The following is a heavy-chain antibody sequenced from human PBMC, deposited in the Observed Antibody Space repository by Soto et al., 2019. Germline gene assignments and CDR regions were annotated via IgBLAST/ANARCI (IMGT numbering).Heavy chain of an antibody. CDR3: ASPACSGGSCYSHGMDV. CDR1: GYTFTSYY. J-gene: IGHJ6*02. D-gene: IGHD2-15*01. CDR2: INPSGGST. Sequence: QVQLVQSGAEVKKPGASVKVSCKASGYTFTSYYMHWVRQAPGQGLEWMGIINPSGGSTSYAQKFQGRVTMTRDTSTSTVYMELSSLRSEDTAVYYCASPACSGGSCYSHGMDVWGQGTTVTVSS. V-gene: IGHV1-46*01.